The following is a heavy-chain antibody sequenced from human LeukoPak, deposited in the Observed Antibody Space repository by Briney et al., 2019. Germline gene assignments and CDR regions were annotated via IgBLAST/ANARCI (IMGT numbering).Heavy chain of an antibody. CDR3: ARDRGITGNLGWFDP. J-gene: IGHJ5*02. CDR1: GDSMSSYY. CDR2: IYYSGST. Sequence: SETLSLTCTVSGDSMSSYYWGWIRQPPGKGLEWIGDIYYSGSTNYNPSLKSRVIILANTSKNQFSLRLSSVTAADTAVYYCARDRGITGNLGWFDPWGQGTLVTVSS. V-gene: IGHV4-59*01. D-gene: IGHD1-20*01.